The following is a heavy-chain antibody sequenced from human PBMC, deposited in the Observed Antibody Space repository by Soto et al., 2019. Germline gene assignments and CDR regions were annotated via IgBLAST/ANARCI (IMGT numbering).Heavy chain of an antibody. D-gene: IGHD4-4*01. CDR1: GGTFSSSA. V-gene: IGHV1-69*12. J-gene: IGHJ6*02. Sequence: QVQLVQSGAEMKEPGSSVKVSCKTSGGTFSSSAISWLRQAPGQGLEWMGGIIPLFHTPDYAQKFQGRVTIAADESTSTSYMELSSLRSEDTAVYYCARDNDRLQLGGNYYYILDVWGQGTKITVSS. CDR2: IIPLFHTP. CDR3: ARDNDRLQLGGNYYYILDV.